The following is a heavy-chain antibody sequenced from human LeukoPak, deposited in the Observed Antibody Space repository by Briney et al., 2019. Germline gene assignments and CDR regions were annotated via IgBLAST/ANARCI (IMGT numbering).Heavy chain of an antibody. D-gene: IGHD5-12*01. V-gene: IGHV4-30-4*01. CDR1: GDSISSGDYY. J-gene: IGHJ4*02. Sequence: SETLSLTCTVSGDSISSGDYYWSWICQPPGKGLEWIGYIYNSGSTYYNPSLRSRVSISINRSKNQFSLKLTSVTAADTAVYYCAIDTYSGYDTGLGLGYWGQGTLVTVSS. CDR2: IYNSGST. CDR3: AIDTYSGYDTGLGLGY.